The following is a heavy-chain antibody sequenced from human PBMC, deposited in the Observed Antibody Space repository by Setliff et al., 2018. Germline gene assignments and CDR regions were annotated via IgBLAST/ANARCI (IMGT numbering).Heavy chain of an antibody. CDR2: VYYSGTA. CDR1: DGSLSTYY. Sequence: SETLSLTCTVSDGSLSTYYWSWIRQPPGKGLEFIGYVYYSGTANYSPSLRSRLTISVDASKNQFSLKLRSVTAADTAVYYCARGGTFRYFDFWGQGAPVPSPQ. V-gene: IGHV4-59*01. J-gene: IGHJ4*02. D-gene: IGHD2-15*01. CDR3: ARGGTFRYFDF.